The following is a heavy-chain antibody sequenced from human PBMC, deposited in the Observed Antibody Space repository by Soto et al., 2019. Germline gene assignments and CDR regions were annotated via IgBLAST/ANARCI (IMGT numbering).Heavy chain of an antibody. J-gene: IGHJ4*02. CDR1: GFTFSSYS. CDR3: ARAGSNYDSDRHY. V-gene: IGHV3-21*01. Sequence: EVQLVESGGGLVNPGGSLRLSCAASGFTFSSYSMNWVRQAPGKGLEWVSSSSSGSSYIYYADSVKGRFTIYRDNVKNSRYLQMNSLRADNTAVYYCARAGSNYDSDRHYWGQGTLVTVSS. CDR2: SSSGSSYI. D-gene: IGHD3-10*01.